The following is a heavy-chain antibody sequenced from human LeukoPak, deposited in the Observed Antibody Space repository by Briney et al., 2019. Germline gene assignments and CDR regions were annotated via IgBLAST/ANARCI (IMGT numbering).Heavy chain of an antibody. D-gene: IGHD4-17*01. CDR2: INSYGSST. Sequence: GSLRLSCAASGFTFSTYWMHWVRQAPGKGLVWVSRINSYGSSTNYADSVKGRFTTSRDNAKNTVYLQMNSLSAEDTAMYYCTFSSYGDHVGVDAFDMWDQGTMVTVSS. J-gene: IGHJ3*02. CDR1: GFTFSTYW. V-gene: IGHV3-74*01. CDR3: TFSSYGDHVGVDAFDM.